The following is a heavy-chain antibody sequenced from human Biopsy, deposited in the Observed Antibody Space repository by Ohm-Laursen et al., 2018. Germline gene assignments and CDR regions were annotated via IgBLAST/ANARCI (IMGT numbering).Heavy chain of an antibody. Sequence: SLRLSCAASGFDFSSYGMHWVRQTPGKGLEWVALIWDNGNNKYYADSVNGRFTISRDNAKDTLYLETNSLRAEDTAVYYCARDVFCTTTSCYLFEYWGQGTLVTVSS. J-gene: IGHJ4*02. CDR2: IWDNGNNK. V-gene: IGHV3-33*01. CDR3: ARDVFCTTTSCYLFEY. CDR1: GFDFSSYG. D-gene: IGHD2-2*01.